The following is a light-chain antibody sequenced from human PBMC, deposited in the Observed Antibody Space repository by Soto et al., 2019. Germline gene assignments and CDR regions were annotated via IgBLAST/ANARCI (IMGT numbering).Light chain of an antibody. V-gene: IGKV1-33*01. CDR2: EAS. J-gene: IGKJ5*01. CDR1: QDISNY. CDR3: QQYDNLIT. Sequence: DIQMTQSPSSLSASVGDRVTISCQASQDISNYLNWYQQKPGKAPKLLIYEASKLETGVPSRVSGSGSGTDFTFTSSSLQPEDIATYYCQQYDNLITFGQGTRLEIK.